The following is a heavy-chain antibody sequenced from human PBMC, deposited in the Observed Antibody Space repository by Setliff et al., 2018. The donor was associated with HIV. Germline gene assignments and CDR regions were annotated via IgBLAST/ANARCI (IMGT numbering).Heavy chain of an antibody. CDR3: ARDWHYYGSGSYPYFDH. J-gene: IGHJ4*02. D-gene: IGHD3-10*01. V-gene: IGHV1-2*02. CDR2: INPNSGDT. CDR1: GYTFSGYY. Sequence: GASVKVSCKASGYTFSGYYMHWVRQAPGQGLEWMGWINPNSGDTKYAQKFQGRATMTRDTSISTAYMELSRLTSDDTAVYYCARDWHYYGSGSYPYFDHWGQGTLVTV.